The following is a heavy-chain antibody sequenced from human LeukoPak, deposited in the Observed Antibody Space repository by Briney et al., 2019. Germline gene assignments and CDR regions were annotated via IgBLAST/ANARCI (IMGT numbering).Heavy chain of an antibody. CDR3: ARVKNRVGWNSYGWTKPFDY. V-gene: IGHV3-23*01. CDR1: GFTFSSYA. CDR2: ISGSGGST. D-gene: IGHD5-18*01. Sequence: GGSLRLSCAASGFTFSSYAMSWVRQAPGKGLEWVSAISGSGGSTYYADSVKGRFTISRDNSKNTLYLQMNSLRAEDTAVYYCARVKNRVGWNSYGWTKPFDYWGQGTLVTVSS. J-gene: IGHJ4*02.